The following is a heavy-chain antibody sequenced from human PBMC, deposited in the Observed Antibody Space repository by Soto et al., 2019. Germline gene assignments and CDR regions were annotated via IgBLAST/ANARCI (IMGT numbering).Heavy chain of an antibody. J-gene: IGHJ4*02. D-gene: IGHD5-18*01. CDR2: IIPIFGTA. V-gene: IGHV1-69*13. CDR1: GGTFSSYA. CDR3: ARDGGYSYGPEDY. Sequence: SVKVSCKASGGTFSSYAISWVRQAPGQGLEWMGGIIPIFGTANYAQKFQGRVTITADESTSTAYMELSSLRSEDTAVYYCARDGGYSYGPEDYWGQGTLVTVSS.